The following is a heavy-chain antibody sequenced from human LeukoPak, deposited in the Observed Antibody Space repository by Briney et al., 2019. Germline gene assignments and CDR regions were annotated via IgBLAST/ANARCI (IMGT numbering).Heavy chain of an antibody. J-gene: IGHJ4*02. D-gene: IGHD5-24*01. V-gene: IGHV3-33*06. CDR2: IWYDGSNK. CDR3: AKELQMATIKDDSSYFDY. CDR1: GFTFSSYG. Sequence: PGRSLRLSCAASGFTFSSYGMHWVRQAPGKGLKWVAVIWYDGSNKYYADSVKGRFTISRDNSKNTLYLQMNSLRAEDTAVYYCAKELQMATIKDDSSYFDYWGQGTLVTVSS.